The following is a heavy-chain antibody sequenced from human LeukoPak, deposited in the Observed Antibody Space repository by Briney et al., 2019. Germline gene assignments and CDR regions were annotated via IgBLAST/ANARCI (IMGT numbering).Heavy chain of an antibody. CDR3: ARATTLTIAAAGMPTPFDY. J-gene: IGHJ4*02. V-gene: IGHV4-30-2*01. CDR2: IYHSGST. D-gene: IGHD6-13*01. CDR1: GGSISSGGYY. Sequence: PSQTLSLTCTVSGGSISSGGYYWSWIRQPPGKGLEWIGYIYHSGSTYYNPSLKSRVTISVDRSKNQFSLKLSSVTAADTAVYYCARATTLTIAAAGMPTPFDYWGQGTLVTVSS.